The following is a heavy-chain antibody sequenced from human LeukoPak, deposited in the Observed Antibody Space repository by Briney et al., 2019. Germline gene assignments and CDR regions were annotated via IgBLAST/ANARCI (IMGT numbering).Heavy chain of an antibody. CDR1: GGTFSSYA. Sequence: GSSVKVSCKASGGTFSSYAINWVRQAPGQGLEWMGWITPSGGTNYPQKFQGRVAITWDTSITTAYMDLSRLTSDDTAVYYCARDRYGDGFAHLDYWGQGALVTVSS. V-gene: IGHV1-2*02. D-gene: IGHD5-24*01. J-gene: IGHJ4*02. CDR2: ITPSGGT. CDR3: ARDRYGDGFAHLDY.